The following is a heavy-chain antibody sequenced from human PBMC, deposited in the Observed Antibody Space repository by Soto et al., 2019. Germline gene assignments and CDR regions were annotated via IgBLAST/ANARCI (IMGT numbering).Heavy chain of an antibody. CDR1: GGTFNTYT. CDR2: IMPLYAKP. V-gene: IGHV1-69*01. Sequence: QVQLVQSGAEVNKPGSSVKVSCKASGGTFNTYTISWVRQVPGQGLEWMGGIMPLYAKPTYAQTFQGRLMIAADDHTNTVNMALSSLRSEDTALYYCASLKNWRSGDGRIDVWGRGTAVSVSS. D-gene: IGHD3-10*01. J-gene: IGHJ6*02. CDR3: ASLKNWRSGDGRIDV.